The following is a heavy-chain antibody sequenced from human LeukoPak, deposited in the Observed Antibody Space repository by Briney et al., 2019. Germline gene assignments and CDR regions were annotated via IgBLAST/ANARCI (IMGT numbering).Heavy chain of an antibody. Sequence: ASVKVSCKASGYTFSSYDIYWVRQATGQGLEWMGWMNPNSGNTGYAQKFQGRVTMTRNTSISTAYMELSSLRSEDTAVYYCARSYSGSYWDYYYGMDVWGQGTTVAVSS. V-gene: IGHV1-8*01. CDR1: GYTFSSYD. CDR2: MNPNSGNT. CDR3: ARSYSGSYWDYYYGMDV. J-gene: IGHJ6*02. D-gene: IGHD1-26*01.